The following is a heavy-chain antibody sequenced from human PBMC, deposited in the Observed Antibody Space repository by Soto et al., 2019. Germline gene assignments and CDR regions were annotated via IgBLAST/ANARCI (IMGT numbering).Heavy chain of an antibody. J-gene: IGHJ4*02. Sequence: QITLKESGPTLVKPTQTLTLTCTFSGFSLSGGGVGVAWIRQPPGKALEWLALIYWNEDKRYRPSLKRSLTISKDTTKKQVVLTMTNVDPVDTATYYCAQRVDFSSAYNYWGQGTLVIVSS. CDR1: GFSLSGGGVG. D-gene: IGHD3-3*01. CDR2: IYWNEDK. V-gene: IGHV2-5*01. CDR3: AQRVDFSSAYNY.